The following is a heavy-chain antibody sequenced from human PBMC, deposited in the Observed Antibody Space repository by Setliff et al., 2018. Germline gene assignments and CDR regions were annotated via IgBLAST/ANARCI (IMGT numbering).Heavy chain of an antibody. D-gene: IGHD2-15*01. V-gene: IGHV1-18*01. CDR2: ISSYNDIT. CDR1: GYILNSYG. Sequence: ASVKVSCKASGYILNSYGISWVRQAPGQGLEWMGWISSYNDITNYAQRFQGRVTLTTDMSTSAAYMGLRSLGSDDTAVYYCAISTLSICSGGTCPNVFDVWGQGTMVT. CDR3: AISTLSICSGGTCPNVFDV. J-gene: IGHJ3*01.